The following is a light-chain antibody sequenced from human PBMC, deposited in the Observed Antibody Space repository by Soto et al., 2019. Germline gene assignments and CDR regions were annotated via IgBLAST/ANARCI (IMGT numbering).Light chain of an antibody. V-gene: IGLV2-23*01. CDR3: SSFTITTTGV. J-gene: IGLJ2*01. CDR1: SSDVGTYNL. CDR2: EGS. Sequence: QSALTQPASVSGSPGQSISISCTGTSSDVGTYNLVSWYQQHPDKAPKLIIYEGSKRPSGVSNRFSGSKSGNTASLTISGLQADDDADYYCSSFTITTTGVFGGGTNLTVL.